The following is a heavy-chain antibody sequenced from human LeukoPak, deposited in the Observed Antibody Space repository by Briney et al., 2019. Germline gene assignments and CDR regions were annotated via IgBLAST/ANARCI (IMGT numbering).Heavy chain of an antibody. V-gene: IGHV3-23*01. Sequence: GGSLRLSCAASGFTFSSYAMSWVRQAPGKGLEWVSAISGSGGSTYYADSVKGRFTISRDNSKNTLYLQMNSLRAEDTAVYYCAKDGSSYYYDSSGYYSDYWGQGTLVTASS. J-gene: IGHJ4*02. CDR1: GFTFSSYA. CDR3: AKDGSSYYYDSSGYYSDY. CDR2: ISGSGGST. D-gene: IGHD3-22*01.